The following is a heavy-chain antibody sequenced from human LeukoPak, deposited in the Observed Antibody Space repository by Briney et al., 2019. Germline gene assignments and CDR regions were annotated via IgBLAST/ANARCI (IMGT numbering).Heavy chain of an antibody. CDR1: GFTFSSYG. Sequence: GGSLRLSCAASGFTFSSYGMHWVRQAPGKGLEWVAVISYDGSNKYYADSVKGRFTISRDNSKNTLYLQMNSLRAEDTAVYYCARDHHSSGYSFDYWGQGTLVTVSS. CDR3: ARDHHSSGYSFDY. J-gene: IGHJ4*02. CDR2: ISYDGSNK. V-gene: IGHV3-30*03. D-gene: IGHD3-22*01.